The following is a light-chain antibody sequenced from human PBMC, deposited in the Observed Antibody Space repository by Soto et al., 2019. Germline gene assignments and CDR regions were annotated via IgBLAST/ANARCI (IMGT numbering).Light chain of an antibody. V-gene: IGLV2-14*01. Sequence: QSALTQPASVSGSPGQSITISCTGTSSDVGGYTYVSWYQQHPGRAPKLMIYEVSNRPSGVSNRFSGSKSGNTASLTISGLQAEDEADYYCSSYASSSSYVFGGGTKVTVL. CDR3: SSYASSSSYV. J-gene: IGLJ1*01. CDR1: SSDVGGYTY. CDR2: EVS.